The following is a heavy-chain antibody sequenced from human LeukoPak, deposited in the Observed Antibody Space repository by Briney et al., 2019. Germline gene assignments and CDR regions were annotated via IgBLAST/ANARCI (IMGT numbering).Heavy chain of an antibody. CDR3: ARGPYIRLHLWSRRIVNFDY. Sequence: SETLSLTCAVYGGSFSGYYWSWIRQPPGKGLEWIGEINHSGSTNYNPSLKSRVTISVDTSKNQFSLKLSSVTAADTAVYYCARGPYIRLHLWSRRIVNFDYWGQGTLVTVSS. V-gene: IGHV4-34*01. J-gene: IGHJ4*02. D-gene: IGHD4-11*01. CDR1: GGSFSGYY. CDR2: INHSGST.